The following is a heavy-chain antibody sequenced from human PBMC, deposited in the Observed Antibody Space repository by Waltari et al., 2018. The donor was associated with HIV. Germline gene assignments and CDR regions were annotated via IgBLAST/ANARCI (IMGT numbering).Heavy chain of an antibody. V-gene: IGHV3-33*02. CDR2: IWADGSHE. D-gene: IGHD3-10*01. CDR3: ARDQHSATNYYGLDV. J-gene: IGHJ6*02. CDR1: GFNFSNYA. Sequence: QVHLVESGGAVVQSGKSLRLSCAASGFNFSNYAMHWVRQGPGKGMEWLSVIWADGSHEYYADFAKGRFTISRDDSDNTLFLYLSGLRADDTAVYYCARDQHSATNYYGLDVWGQGTTVTVS.